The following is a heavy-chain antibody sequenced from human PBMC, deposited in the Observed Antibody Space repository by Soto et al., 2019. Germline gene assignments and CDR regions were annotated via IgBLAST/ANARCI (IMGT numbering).Heavy chain of an antibody. CDR3: ARDRPHYYDSSGLEDS. V-gene: IGHV3-7*01. J-gene: IGHJ4*02. CDR1: GFIFSNFW. D-gene: IGHD3-22*01. CDR2: IKQDGSEK. Sequence: EVQLVESGGGLVQPGGSLRLSCAASGFIFSNFWMSWVRQAPGRGLEWVADIKQDGSEKYYLDSVKGRFTISRDNAKNSLYLQMNSLRAEDTAVYCCARDRPHYYDSSGLEDSWGQGTLVTVSS.